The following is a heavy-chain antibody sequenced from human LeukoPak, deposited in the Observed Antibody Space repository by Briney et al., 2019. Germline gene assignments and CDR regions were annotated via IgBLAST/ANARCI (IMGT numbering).Heavy chain of an antibody. J-gene: IGHJ5*02. D-gene: IGHD6-13*01. Sequence: PSETLSLTCTVSGGSISSSSYYWGWIRQPPGKGLEWIGSIYYSGSTYYNPSPKSRVTISVDTSKNQFSLKLSSVTAADTAVYYCASDHIAAAGVDWFDPWGQGTLVTVSS. CDR3: ASDHIAAAGVDWFDP. CDR2: IYYSGST. V-gene: IGHV4-39*01. CDR1: GGSISSSSYY.